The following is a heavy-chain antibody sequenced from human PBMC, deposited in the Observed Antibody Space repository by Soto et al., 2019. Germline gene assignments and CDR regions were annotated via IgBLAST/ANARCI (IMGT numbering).Heavy chain of an antibody. J-gene: IGHJ5*01. CDR3: ARVVRFFGGHGGS. CDR1: GYTFTEFD. V-gene: IGHV1-8*01. Sequence: QVLLVQSGADVKKPGASVKVSCKTSGYTFTEFDINWVRQAAGQGLEWMGWMNTNTGNTGYAQTFQGRVTMTRDTSISTAYMELRRLISEDTAAYYCARVVRFFGGHGGSWGQGTLVTVS. CDR2: MNTNTGNT. D-gene: IGHD3-3*01.